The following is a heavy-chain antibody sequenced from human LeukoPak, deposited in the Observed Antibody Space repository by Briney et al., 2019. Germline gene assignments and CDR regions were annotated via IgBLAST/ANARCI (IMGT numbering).Heavy chain of an antibody. Sequence: TXSGGSISSXYXXWVRQPPGKGXEWXGYIYYSGSTNYNPSLKSRVTISVDTSKNQFSLKLSSVTAADTAVYYCAGSIAAAGTFHFQHWGQGTLVTVSS. CDR3: AGSIAAAGTFHFQH. CDR1: GGSISSXY. J-gene: IGHJ1*01. V-gene: IGHV4-59*08. CDR2: IYYSGST. D-gene: IGHD6-13*01.